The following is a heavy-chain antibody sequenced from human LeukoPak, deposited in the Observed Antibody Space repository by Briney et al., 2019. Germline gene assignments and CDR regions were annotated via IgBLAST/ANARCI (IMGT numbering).Heavy chain of an antibody. D-gene: IGHD2-15*01. Sequence: ASVKVSCKASGYSFASYYMHWVRQAPGQGLEWMGIINPSGGSTSYAQKFQGRVTITADESTSTAYMELSSLRSEDTAVYYCARDRGYCSGGSCYGYYYYMDVWGKGTTVTISS. CDR2: INPSGGST. CDR1: GYSFASYY. J-gene: IGHJ6*03. V-gene: IGHV1-46*01. CDR3: ARDRGYCSGGSCYGYYYYMDV.